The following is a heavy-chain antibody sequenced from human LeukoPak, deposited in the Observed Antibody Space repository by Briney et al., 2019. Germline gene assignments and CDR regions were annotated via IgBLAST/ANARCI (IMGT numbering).Heavy chain of an antibody. J-gene: IGHJ5*02. CDR2: INHSGST. CDR3: ARYSSSWARWFDP. CDR1: GGSFSGYY. D-gene: IGHD6-13*01. V-gene: IGHV4-34*01. Sequence: PSETLSLTCAVYGGSFSGYYWSWIRQPPGKGLEWIGEINHSGSTNYNPSLKSRVTISVDTSKNQFSLKLSSVTAADTAVYYCARYSSSWARWFDPWAREPWSPSPQ.